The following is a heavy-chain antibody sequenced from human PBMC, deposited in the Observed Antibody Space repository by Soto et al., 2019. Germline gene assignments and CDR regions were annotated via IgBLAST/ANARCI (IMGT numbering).Heavy chain of an antibody. CDR2: ISYDGSNK. CDR3: ARDRVRALAVYYGMDV. V-gene: IGHV3-30-3*01. D-gene: IGHD2-21*01. J-gene: IGHJ6*02. CDR1: GFTFSSYA. Sequence: GGALRLSCAASGFTFSSYAMHWVRQAPGKGLEWVAVISYDGSNKYYADSVKGRFTISRDNSKNTLYLQMNSLRAEDTAVYYCARDRVRALAVYYGMDVWGQGTTVTVSS.